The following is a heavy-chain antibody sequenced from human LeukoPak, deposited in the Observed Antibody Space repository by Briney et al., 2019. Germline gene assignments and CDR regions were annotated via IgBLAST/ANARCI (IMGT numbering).Heavy chain of an antibody. CDR3: ARATGYCSSTSCWEYYYYYYMDV. V-gene: IGHV1-18*04. J-gene: IGHJ6*03. Sequence: ASVEVSCKASGDTFIPYTFSWVRQAPGQGLEWMGWISAYNGNTNYAQKLQGRVTMTTDTSTSTAYMELRSLRSDDTAVYYCARATGYCSSTSCWEYYYYYYMDVWGKGTTVTVSS. D-gene: IGHD2-2*01. CDR1: GDTFIPYT. CDR2: ISAYNGNT.